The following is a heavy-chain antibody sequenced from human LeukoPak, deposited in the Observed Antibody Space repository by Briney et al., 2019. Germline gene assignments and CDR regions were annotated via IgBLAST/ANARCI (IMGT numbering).Heavy chain of an antibody. J-gene: IGHJ4*02. Sequence: SQTLSLTCTVSGGSLSSGDYYWRWIRQPPGKGLEWIGYIYYSGSTYYNPSLKSRVTISVDTSKNQFSLKLSPVTAADTAVYYCARGAYYPVFDYWGQGTLVTVSS. V-gene: IGHV4-30-4*08. CDR2: IYYSGST. CDR1: GGSLSSGDYY. D-gene: IGHD3-22*01. CDR3: ARGAYYPVFDY.